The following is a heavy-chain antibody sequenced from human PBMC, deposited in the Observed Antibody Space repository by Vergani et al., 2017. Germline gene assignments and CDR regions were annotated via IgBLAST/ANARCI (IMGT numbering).Heavy chain of an antibody. J-gene: IGHJ4*02. D-gene: IGHD3-10*01. CDR2: IIPIFGIA. V-gene: IGHV1-69*17. CDR3: AREFSYREGGFGHRGRQFDY. CDR1: GGTFSSYA. Sequence: QVQLVQSGAEVKKPGSSVKVSCKASGGTFSSYAISWVRQAPGQGLEWMGGIIPIFGIANYAQKFQGRVTITADKSTSTAYMELSSLRSEDTAVYYCAREFSYREGGFGHRGRQFDYWGQGTLVTVSS.